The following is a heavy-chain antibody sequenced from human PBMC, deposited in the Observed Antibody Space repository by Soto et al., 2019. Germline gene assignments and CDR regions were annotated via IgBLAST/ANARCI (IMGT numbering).Heavy chain of an antibody. CDR1: GGYFSGYY. D-gene: IGHD6-13*01. CDR2: INHSGST. CDR3: TRGCIAEAGRPHSYYFDY. Sequence: SETLSVTCAVYGGYFSGYYWSWIREHQGKGLEWIGEINHSGSTNYNPSLKSRVTISVDTSKNQFSLKLSSVTAADTAVYYCTRGCIAEAGRPHSYYFDYRGQGNRVTVSS. J-gene: IGHJ4*02. V-gene: IGHV4-34*01.